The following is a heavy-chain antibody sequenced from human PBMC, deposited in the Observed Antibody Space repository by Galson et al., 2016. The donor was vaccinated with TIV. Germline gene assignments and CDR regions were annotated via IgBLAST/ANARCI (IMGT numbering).Heavy chain of an antibody. CDR3: TRFFSGNDY. Sequence: SLRLSCAASGSSFSAYSMTWVRQTPGKGLEWVSFISATTSHIYYADSVKGRFTISRDNTKNSLYLQINSLRAEDTAVYYCTRFFSGNDYWGQGTLVTVSS. CDR1: GSSFSAYS. J-gene: IGHJ4*02. D-gene: IGHD1-26*01. CDR2: ISATTSHI. V-gene: IGHV3-21*01.